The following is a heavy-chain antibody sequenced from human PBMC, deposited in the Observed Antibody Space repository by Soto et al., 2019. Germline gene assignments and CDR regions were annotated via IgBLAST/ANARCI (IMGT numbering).Heavy chain of an antibody. V-gene: IGHV3-23*01. CDR1: GFTLSNYA. J-gene: IGHJ4*02. CDR3: AKGMGGQQREPFDY. CDR2: ISGSGYST. D-gene: IGHD6-13*01. Sequence: GGSLRLSCAASGFTLSNYAMSWVRQAPGKGLEWVSGISGSGYSTYYADSVTGRFTISRDNSKNTLYLQMITLRAEDTAVYFCAKGMGGQQREPFDYWGQGTLVTVSS.